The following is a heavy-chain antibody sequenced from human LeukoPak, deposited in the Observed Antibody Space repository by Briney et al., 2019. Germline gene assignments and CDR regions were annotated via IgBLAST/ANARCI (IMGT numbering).Heavy chain of an antibody. CDR1: GGSISSYY. CDR3: ARVVVAATLYYYYYMDV. D-gene: IGHD2-15*01. CDR2: IFNSGT. J-gene: IGHJ6*03. V-gene: IGHV4-4*09. Sequence: SETLSLTCTVSGGSISSYYWSWIRQSPGKGLEWIGYIFNSGTNYNPSLKSRVTISVDTSKNQFSLKLSSVTAADTAVYYCARVVVAATLYYYYYMDVWGKGTTVTVSS.